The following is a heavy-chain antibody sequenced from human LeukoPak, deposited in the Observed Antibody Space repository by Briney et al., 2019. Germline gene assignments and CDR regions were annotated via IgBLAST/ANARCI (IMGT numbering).Heavy chain of an antibody. D-gene: IGHD2-2*01. CDR3: AREDCSSTSCPPRDAFDI. CDR1: GGSISSNY. V-gene: IGHV4-59*12. CDR2: VYYSGGT. J-gene: IGHJ3*02. Sequence: PSETLSLTCTVSGGSISSNYWSWIRQPPGKGLEWIGFVYYSGGTNYNPSLKSRVTISIDTSRNQFSLKLSSVTAADTAVYYCAREDCSSTSCPPRDAFDIWGQGTMVTVSS.